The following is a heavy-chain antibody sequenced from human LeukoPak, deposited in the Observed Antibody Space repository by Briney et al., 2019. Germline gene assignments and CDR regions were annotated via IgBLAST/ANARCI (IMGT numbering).Heavy chain of an antibody. J-gene: IGHJ4*02. V-gene: IGHV4-34*01. CDR2: INHSGST. Sequence: PSETLSLTCAVYGGSFSGYYWSWIRQPPGKGLEWIGEINHSGSTNYNPSLKSRVIISVDTSKNQFSLKLSSVTAADTAVYYCARGGWLLGPDYWGQGTLVTVSS. CDR3: ARGGWLLGPDY. D-gene: IGHD5-12*01. CDR1: GGSFSGYY.